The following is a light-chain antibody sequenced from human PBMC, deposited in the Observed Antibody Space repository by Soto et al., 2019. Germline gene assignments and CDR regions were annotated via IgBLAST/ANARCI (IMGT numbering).Light chain of an antibody. CDR2: AAS. Sequence: DVPMTQSPSSLSASVGDRVTITCRASQSISYFLNWYRQKPGKAPELLIYAASNLQSGVPSRFSGSGSGTDFTVTISSLQREDFATYYCQQSYSAPYTFGQGTTVEIK. J-gene: IGKJ2*01. CDR1: QSISYF. CDR3: QQSYSAPYT. V-gene: IGKV1-39*01.